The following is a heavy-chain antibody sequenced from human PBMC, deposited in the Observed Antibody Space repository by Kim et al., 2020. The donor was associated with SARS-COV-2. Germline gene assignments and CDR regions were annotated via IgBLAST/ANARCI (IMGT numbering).Heavy chain of an antibody. J-gene: IGHJ6*02. CDR3: ARAVAGSYSYSMVV. D-gene: IGHD6-19*01. Sequence: AVSVKSRITINPDTSKNQFSLQLNSVTPEDTAVYYCARAVAGSYSYSMVVWGQGTTVTVSS. V-gene: IGHV6-1*01.